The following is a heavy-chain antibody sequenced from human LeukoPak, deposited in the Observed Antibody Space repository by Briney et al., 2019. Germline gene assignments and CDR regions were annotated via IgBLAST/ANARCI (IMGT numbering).Heavy chain of an antibody. CDR3: ARGSSASSGWYFPHFDY. CDR1: GGTFTSYA. V-gene: IGHV1-69*05. J-gene: IGHJ4*02. CDR2: IIPIFGTA. Sequence: SVKVSCKASGGTFTSYAISWVRQAPGQGLGWMGRIIPIFGTANYAQKFHGRVTITTDESTSTAYMELSSLRSEDTAVYYCARGSSASSGWYFPHFDYWGQGTLVTVSS. D-gene: IGHD6-19*01.